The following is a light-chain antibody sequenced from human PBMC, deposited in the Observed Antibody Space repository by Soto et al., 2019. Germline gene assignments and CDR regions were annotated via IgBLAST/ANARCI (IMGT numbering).Light chain of an antibody. CDR2: KAS. CDR1: QTINSW. V-gene: IGKV1-5*03. J-gene: IGKJ2*01. Sequence: DIQMTQSPSTLSASVGDRVTITCRASQTINSWLAWYQQKPGRAPKLLIYKASILQSGVPSRFSGSGSGTDFTLTISSLLPDDSATYYCQQYNAYSYTFGQGTKLEI. CDR3: QQYNAYSYT.